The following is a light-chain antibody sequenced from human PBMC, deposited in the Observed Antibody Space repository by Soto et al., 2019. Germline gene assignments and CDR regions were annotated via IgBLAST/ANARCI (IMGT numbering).Light chain of an antibody. CDR3: QQYGSSRWT. CDR1: QSVSSTY. J-gene: IGKJ1*01. CDR2: AAS. Sequence: EIVLTQSPDTLSLFPGERATLSCRASQSVSSTYLAWYQQKPGQAPRPLISAASSRATGTPDRFSGSGSGTDFTLTISRLEPEDFAVYYCQQYGSSRWTFGQGTKGDIK. V-gene: IGKV3-20*01.